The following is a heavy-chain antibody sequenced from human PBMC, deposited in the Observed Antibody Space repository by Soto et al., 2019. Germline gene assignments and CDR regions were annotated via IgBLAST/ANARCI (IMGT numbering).Heavy chain of an antibody. J-gene: IGHJ6*04. CDR1: GYTFTSYY. CDR2: INPSGGST. Sequence: ASVKVSCKASGYTFTSYYMHWVRQAPGQGLEWMGIINPSGGSTSYAQKFQGRVTMTRDTSTSTVYMELSSLRSEDTAVYYCARGNGYDFWSGSKSPSLYGMDVWGKGTTVTVSS. D-gene: IGHD3-3*01. V-gene: IGHV1-46*01. CDR3: ARGNGYDFWSGSKSPSLYGMDV.